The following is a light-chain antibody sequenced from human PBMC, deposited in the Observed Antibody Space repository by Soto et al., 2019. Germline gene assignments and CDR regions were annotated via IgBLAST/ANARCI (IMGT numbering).Light chain of an antibody. V-gene: IGKV1-5*03. CDR2: QAS. Sequence: DIQMTQSPSTLSASVGDRVTITCRASQSISSWLAWYQQKPGRAPKLLIYQASSLETGVPSRFSGSGSGTEFTLIISSLQPDDFASYYCQQYGSSSPWPFGQGTKVEIK. CDR1: QSISSW. J-gene: IGKJ1*01. CDR3: QQYGSSSPWP.